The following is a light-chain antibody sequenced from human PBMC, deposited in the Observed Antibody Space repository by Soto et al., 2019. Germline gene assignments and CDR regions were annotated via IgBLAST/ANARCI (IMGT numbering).Light chain of an antibody. CDR3: SEYPGRRVV. V-gene: IGLV2-8*01. CDR1: SSDVGGYNY. Sequence: QSALTQPPSASGSPGQSVTISCTGTSSDVGGYNYVSWYQQHPGKAPKLMIYEVSKLPSGVPDRFSGSKSGNTASLTVSGLQAEDEADYSSSEYPGRRVVFGRGPKVTVL. CDR2: EVS. J-gene: IGLJ2*01.